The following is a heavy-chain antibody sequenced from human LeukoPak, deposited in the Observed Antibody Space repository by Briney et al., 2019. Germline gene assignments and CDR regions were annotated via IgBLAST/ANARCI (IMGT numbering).Heavy chain of an antibody. CDR1: GFTFSSYS. J-gene: IGHJ4*02. V-gene: IGHV3-21*01. CDR3: ARARGDWLSHHATDY. D-gene: IGHD3-9*01. Sequence: PGGSLRLSCAASGFTFSSYSMNWVRQAPGKGLEWVSSISSSSSYIYYADSVNGRFTISRDNAKNSLYLQMNSLRAEDTAVYYSARARGDWLSHHATDYWGQGTLVTVSS. CDR2: ISSSSSYI.